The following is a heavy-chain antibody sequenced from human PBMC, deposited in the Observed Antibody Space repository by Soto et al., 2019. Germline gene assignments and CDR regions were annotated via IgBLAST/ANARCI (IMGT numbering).Heavy chain of an antibody. D-gene: IGHD1-26*01. Sequence: QVQLVQSGAEVKKPGSSVKVSCKASGGTFSSYAISWVRQAPGQGLEWMGGIIRIFGTANYAQKFQGRVTITAKESTSTAYMELSSLRSEDTAVYYGARVIVGATADDAFDIWGQGTMVTVSS. J-gene: IGHJ3*02. CDR1: GGTFSSYA. CDR2: IIRIFGTA. CDR3: ARVIVGATADDAFDI. V-gene: IGHV1-69*12.